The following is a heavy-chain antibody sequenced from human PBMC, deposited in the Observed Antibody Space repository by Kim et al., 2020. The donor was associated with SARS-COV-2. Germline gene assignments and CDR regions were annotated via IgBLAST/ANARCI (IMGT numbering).Heavy chain of an antibody. Sequence: GGSLRLSCAASGFNFNKHGMNWVRQAPGKGLEWVSAISDSGASTAYADSAKGRFTISRDNSKITLYLQMNSLRAEDTAVYYCAKETDNQYHFDYWGQGTLVTVSS. J-gene: IGHJ4*02. CDR2: ISDSGAST. D-gene: IGHD1-1*01. CDR1: GFNFNKHG. CDR3: AKETDNQYHFDY. V-gene: IGHV3-23*01.